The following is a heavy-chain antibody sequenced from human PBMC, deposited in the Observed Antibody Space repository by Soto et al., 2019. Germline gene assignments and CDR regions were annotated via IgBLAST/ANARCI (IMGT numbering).Heavy chain of an antibody. D-gene: IGHD3-3*01. V-gene: IGHV3-48*03. CDR3: ARDFETRFLEYLYAFDI. CDR2: INSRGSTV. Sequence: QLVESGGGLVQPGGSLRLSCAASGFIFSSFEMNWVRQAPGKGLEWVAYINSRGSTVYYADSVRGRFTVSRDNAKKSMYLQLNNLRPEDTAVYYCARDFETRFLEYLYAFDIWGQGTVVTVSS. CDR1: GFIFSSFE. J-gene: IGHJ3*02.